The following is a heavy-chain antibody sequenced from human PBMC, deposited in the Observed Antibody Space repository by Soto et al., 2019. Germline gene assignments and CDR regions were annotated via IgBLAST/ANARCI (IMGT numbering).Heavy chain of an antibody. Sequence: EVQLVESGGGLVQPGGSLRLSCAASGFTFSSYWMHWVRQAPGKGLVWVSRINSDGSSTSYADSVKGRFTSSRDNAKNTLYLQMSSLRAEDTDVYYCARGVAARPWSFYYYYYGMDVWGQGTTVTVSS. CDR1: GFTFSSYW. CDR2: INSDGSST. CDR3: ARGVAARPWSFYYYYYGMDV. D-gene: IGHD6-6*01. J-gene: IGHJ6*02. V-gene: IGHV3-74*01.